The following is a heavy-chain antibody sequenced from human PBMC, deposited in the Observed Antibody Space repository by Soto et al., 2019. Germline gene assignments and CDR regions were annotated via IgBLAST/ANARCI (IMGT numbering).Heavy chain of an antibody. V-gene: IGHV3-30*03. Sequence: QVQLVESGGGVVQPGRSLRLSCAASGFTFSSYAMHWVRQAPGKGLEWVAVISYDGSNKYYADSVKGRFTISRDNSKNTLYLQMNSLRAEDTAVYYCATVKQGLVGGFEYWGQGTLVTVSS. CDR3: ATVKQGLVGGFEY. CDR2: ISYDGSNK. D-gene: IGHD6-19*01. CDR1: GFTFSSYA. J-gene: IGHJ4*02.